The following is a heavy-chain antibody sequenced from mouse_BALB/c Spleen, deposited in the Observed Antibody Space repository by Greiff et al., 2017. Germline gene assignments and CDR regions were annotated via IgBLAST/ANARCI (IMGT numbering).Heavy chain of an antibody. CDR1: GFSLTGYG. CDR2: IWGDGST. J-gene: IGHJ4*01. Sequence: VQGVESGPGLVAPSQSLSITCTVSGFSLTGYGVNWVRQPPGKGLEWLGMIWGDGSTDYNSALKSRLSISKDNSKSQVFLKMNSLQTDDTARYYCARALPYYAMDYWGQGTSVTVSS. V-gene: IGHV2-6-7*01. CDR3: ARALPYYAMDY.